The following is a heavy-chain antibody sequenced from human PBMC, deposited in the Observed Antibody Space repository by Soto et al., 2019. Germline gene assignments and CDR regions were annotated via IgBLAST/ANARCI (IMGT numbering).Heavy chain of an antibody. CDR1: GFTFSSYA. CDR2: ISSNGGST. V-gene: IGHV3-64*01. Sequence: GGSLRLSCAASGFTFSSYAMHWVRQAPGKGLEYVSAISSNGGSTYYANSVKGRFTISRDNSKNTLYLQMGSLRAEDMAVYYCARGGSDFWSGYQYYYYNYMDVWGKGTTVTVSS. D-gene: IGHD3-3*01. J-gene: IGHJ6*03. CDR3: ARGGSDFWSGYQYYYYNYMDV.